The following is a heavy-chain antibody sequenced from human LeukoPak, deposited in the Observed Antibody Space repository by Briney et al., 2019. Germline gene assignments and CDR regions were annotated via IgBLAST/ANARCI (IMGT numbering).Heavy chain of an antibody. D-gene: IGHD1-26*01. CDR2: INPNSGGT. CDR3: ARWRWELRPYYFDY. V-gene: IGHV1-2*02. Sequence: GASVKVSCKASGYTFTGYYMHWVRQAPGQGLEWMGWINPNSGGTNYAQKFQGRVTMTRDTSISTAYMELSRLRSDDTAVYYCARWRWELRPYYFDYWGQGTLVTVSS. CDR1: GYTFTGYY. J-gene: IGHJ4*02.